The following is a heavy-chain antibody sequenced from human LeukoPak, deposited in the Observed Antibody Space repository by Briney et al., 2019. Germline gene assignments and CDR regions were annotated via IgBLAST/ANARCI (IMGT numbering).Heavy chain of an antibody. Sequence: PSETLSLTCAVYGGSFSGYYWSWIRQPPGKGLEWIGEINHSGSTNYNPSLKSRVTISVDTSKNQFSLKLSSVTAADTAVYYCARHHRYDYGGNKGSEFDYWGQGTLVTVSS. V-gene: IGHV4-34*01. CDR1: GGSFSGYY. CDR2: INHSGST. CDR3: ARHHRYDYGGNKGSEFDY. D-gene: IGHD4-23*01. J-gene: IGHJ4*02.